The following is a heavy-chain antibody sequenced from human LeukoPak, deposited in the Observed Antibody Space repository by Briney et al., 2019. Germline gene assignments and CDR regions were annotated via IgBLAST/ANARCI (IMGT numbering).Heavy chain of an antibody. CDR3: ARDLKLRGDYYYYYMDV. Sequence: SQTLSRTSAISGDIVSSNSAAWNWIRQSPSRGLEWLGSTYYRCKWYNDYAVSVKSRITINPDTSKNQFSLQLNSVTPEDTAVYYCARDLKLRGDYYYYYMDVWGKGTTVTVSS. CDR1: GDIVSSNSAA. J-gene: IGHJ6*03. V-gene: IGHV6-1*01. D-gene: IGHD2-15*01. CDR2: TYYRCKWYN.